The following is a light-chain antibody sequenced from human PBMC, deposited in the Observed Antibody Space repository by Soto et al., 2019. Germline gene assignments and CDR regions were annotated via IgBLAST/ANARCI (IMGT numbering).Light chain of an antibody. V-gene: IGLV2-14*01. CDR1: SSDIGAYNY. CDR3: FSSTTRWTHV. Sequence: SVLTQPASVSGSPGQSITISCTGSSSDIGAYNYVSWFQQYPGKAPKLIISEVSNRPSGVSNRFSGSKSGTAASLTISGLQTEDEADYFSFSSTTRWTHVLGAGTKLT. J-gene: IGLJ1*01. CDR2: EVS.